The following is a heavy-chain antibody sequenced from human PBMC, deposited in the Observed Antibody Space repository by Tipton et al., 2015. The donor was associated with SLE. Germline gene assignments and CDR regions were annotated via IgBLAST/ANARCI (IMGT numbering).Heavy chain of an antibody. CDR3: AKDLGWGSSWYFDY. J-gene: IGHJ4*02. D-gene: IGHD6-13*01. CDR1: GFTFSFYA. V-gene: IGHV3-23*01. CDR2: IGDSGDNT. Sequence: AASGFTFSFYAMSWVRQAPGKGLEWVSTIGDSGDNTYYADSVKGRFTISRDYSKNTLYLQMNSLRAEDTALYYCAKDLGWGSSWYFDYWGQGTLVTVSS.